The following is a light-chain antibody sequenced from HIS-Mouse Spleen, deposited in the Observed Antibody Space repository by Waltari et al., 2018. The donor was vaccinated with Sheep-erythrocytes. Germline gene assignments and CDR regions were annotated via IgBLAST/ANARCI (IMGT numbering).Light chain of an antibody. CDR2: EGS. V-gene: IGLV2-23*01. J-gene: IGLJ3*02. CDR3: CSYAGSSTWV. Sequence: QSALTQPASVSGSPGQSITISCTGTSSDVGGYNLVSWYQQHPGKAPKLMIYEGSKRPSGVPNRFSGCKSCNTASLTISGLQAEDEADYYCCSYAGSSTWVFGGGTKLTVL. CDR1: SSDVGGYNL.